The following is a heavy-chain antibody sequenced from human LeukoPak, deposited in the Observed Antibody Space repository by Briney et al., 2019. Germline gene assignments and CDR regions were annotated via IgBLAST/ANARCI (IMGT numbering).Heavy chain of an antibody. Sequence: ASVKVSCKASGYTFTSYDIKWVRQATGQGLEWMGWMNPNSGNTGYAQKFQGRVTMTRNTSISTAYMELSSLRSEDTAVYYCASLAGVTYGFDYWGQGTLVTVSS. D-gene: IGHD2-21*02. CDR1: GYTFTSYD. J-gene: IGHJ4*02. CDR3: ASLAGVTYGFDY. CDR2: MNPNSGNT. V-gene: IGHV1-8*01.